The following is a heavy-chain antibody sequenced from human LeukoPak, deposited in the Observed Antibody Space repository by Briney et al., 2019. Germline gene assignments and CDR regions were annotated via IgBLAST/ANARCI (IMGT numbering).Heavy chain of an antibody. V-gene: IGHV3-66*01. D-gene: IGHD4-11*01. Sequence: PGGSLRLSCEASGFIVTSYYMTWVRQAQGKGLEWVSVIYSGGTTYYADSVKGRVAISRDNSKNTVFLQMNSVRAEDTAVYYCARSYSNHLFGMDVWGQGTTVTVSS. J-gene: IGHJ6*02. CDR1: GFIVTSYY. CDR2: IYSGGTT. CDR3: ARSYSNHLFGMDV.